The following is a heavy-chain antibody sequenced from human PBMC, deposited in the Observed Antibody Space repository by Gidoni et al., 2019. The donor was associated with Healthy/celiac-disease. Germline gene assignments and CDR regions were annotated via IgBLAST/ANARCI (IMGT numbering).Heavy chain of an antibody. Sequence: QVQLVESGGGVVQPGRSLRLSCAASGFTFSSYGMHWVRQAPGKGLEWVAVISYDGSNKYYADSVKGRFTISRDNSKNTLYLQMNSLRAEDTAVYYCCRGGYDSGFDYWGQGTLVTVSS. CDR3: CRGGYDSGFDY. D-gene: IGHD5-12*01. CDR1: GFTFSSYG. CDR2: ISYDGSNK. J-gene: IGHJ4*02. V-gene: IGHV3-30*03.